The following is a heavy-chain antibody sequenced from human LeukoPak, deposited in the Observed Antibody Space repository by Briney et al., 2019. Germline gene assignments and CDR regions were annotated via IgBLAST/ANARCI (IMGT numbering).Heavy chain of an antibody. CDR3: ARGAYGGYDSNNAKADANYYYYYGMGV. Sequence: SETLSLTCTVSGGSISSYYWSWIRQPPGKGLEWIGYIYYSGSTNYNPSLKSRVTISVDTSKNQFSLKLSSVTAADTAVYYCARGAYGGYDSNNAKADANYYYYYGMGVWGQGTTVTVSS. V-gene: IGHV4-59*01. D-gene: IGHD5-12*01. CDR2: IYYSGST. CDR1: GGSISSYY. J-gene: IGHJ6*02.